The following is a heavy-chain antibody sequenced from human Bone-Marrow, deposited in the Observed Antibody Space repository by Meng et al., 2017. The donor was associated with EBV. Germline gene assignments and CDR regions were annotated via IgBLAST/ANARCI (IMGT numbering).Heavy chain of an antibody. J-gene: IGHJ4*02. CDR1: GGSFSGYY. D-gene: IGHD5-24*01. V-gene: IGHV4-34*01. Sequence: GQLQQGGAGLLEPSETLSLTCAVYGGSFSGYYWSWIRQPPGKGLEWIGEINHSGSTDYNPSLKSRVTISVDTSKNQFSLKLSSVTAADTAVYYCARVRSVATITLFDYWGQGTLVTVSS. CDR2: INHSGST. CDR3: ARVRSVATITLFDY.